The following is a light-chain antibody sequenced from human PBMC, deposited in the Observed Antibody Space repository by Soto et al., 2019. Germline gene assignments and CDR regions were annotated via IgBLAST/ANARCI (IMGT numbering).Light chain of an antibody. CDR1: HVVSSSY. Sequence: EIVLTQSPGTLTLSPGERATLSCRASHVVSSSYLAWYQHKPGQAPRLVIYTASSRATGIPDRFSGSGSGTEFTLTISSLQSEDFAVYYCQQYNNWPLTFGGGTKVDI. CDR3: QQYNNWPLT. V-gene: IGKV3-20*01. CDR2: TAS. J-gene: IGKJ4*01.